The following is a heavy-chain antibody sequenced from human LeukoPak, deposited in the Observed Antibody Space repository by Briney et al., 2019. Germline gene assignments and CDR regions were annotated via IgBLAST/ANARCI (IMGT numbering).Heavy chain of an antibody. J-gene: IGHJ4*02. CDR2: ISGSGGST. V-gene: IGHV3-23*01. D-gene: IGHD3-9*01. Sequence: GGSLRLSCAASGFTFSSYAMSWVRQAPGKGLEWVSAISGSGGSTYYADSVKGRFTISRDNSKNTLYLQMNSLRAEDTAVYYCAKDLRRYFDWLSTNFDYWGQGTLVTVSS. CDR1: GFTFSSYA. CDR3: AKDLRRYFDWLSTNFDY.